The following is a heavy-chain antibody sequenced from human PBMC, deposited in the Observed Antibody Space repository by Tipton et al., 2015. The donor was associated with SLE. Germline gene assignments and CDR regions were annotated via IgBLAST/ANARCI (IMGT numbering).Heavy chain of an antibody. CDR1: GFTFSDYE. CDR3: ATLSRDDFSIED. CDR2: IPSAANYV. V-gene: IGHV3-48*03. D-gene: IGHD3/OR15-3a*01. Sequence: VQLVQSGGGLAQPGGSLRLSCAASGFTFSDYEMTWVRQAPGKGLEWILFIPSAANYVKSADSVKGRSTISRDNAKNTLYLQMYSLRAEDTAVYYCATLSRDDFSIEDWGQGTLVTVSS. J-gene: IGHJ4*02.